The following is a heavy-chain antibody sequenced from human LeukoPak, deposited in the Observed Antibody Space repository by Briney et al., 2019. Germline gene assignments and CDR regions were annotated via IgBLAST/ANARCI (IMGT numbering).Heavy chain of an antibody. J-gene: IGHJ4*02. CDR1: GGTFSSYA. CDR3: ARGVSRYYDYVWGSYRRETSDFDY. V-gene: IGHV1-69*06. Sequence: ASVKVSCKASGGTFSSYAISWVRQAPGQGLEWMGGIIPIFGTANYAQKFQGRVTITADKSTSTAYMELSSLRSEDTAVYYCARGVSRYYDYVWGSYRRETSDFDYWGQGTLVTVSS. D-gene: IGHD3-16*02. CDR2: IIPIFGTA.